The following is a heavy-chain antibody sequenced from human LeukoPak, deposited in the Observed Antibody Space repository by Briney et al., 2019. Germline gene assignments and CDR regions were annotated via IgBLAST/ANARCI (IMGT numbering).Heavy chain of an antibody. D-gene: IGHD3-22*01. V-gene: IGHV3-48*01. CDR2: ISSLSGTI. CDR3: ARALYYYDSSGYQRPYDY. Sequence: GGSLRLSCAASGFTFSSYAMHWVRQAPGEGLEWVSYISSLSGTIYYADSVKGRFTISRDNAKNSLYLQMDSLRAEDTAVYYCARALYYYDSSGYQRPYDYWGQGTLVTVSS. J-gene: IGHJ4*02. CDR1: GFTFSSYA.